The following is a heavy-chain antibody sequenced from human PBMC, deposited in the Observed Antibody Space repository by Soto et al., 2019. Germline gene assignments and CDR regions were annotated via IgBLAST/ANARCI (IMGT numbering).Heavy chain of an antibody. Sequence: SETLSLTCTVSGGSISSGGYYWSWIRQHPGKGLEWIGYIYYSGSTYYNPSLKSRVTISVDTSKNQFSLKLSSVTAADTAVYYCARLKTMVRGVTYWYFDLWGRGTLVTVS. CDR2: IYYSGST. V-gene: IGHV4-31*03. CDR1: GGSISSGGYY. D-gene: IGHD3-10*01. CDR3: ARLKTMVRGVTYWYFDL. J-gene: IGHJ2*01.